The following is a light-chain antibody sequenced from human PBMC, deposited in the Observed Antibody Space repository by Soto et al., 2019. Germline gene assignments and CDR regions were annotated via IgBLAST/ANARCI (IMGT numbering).Light chain of an antibody. CDR3: QQSDSTPQT. V-gene: IGKV1-39*01. Sequence: DIQMTQSPSSLSASVGDRVTISCRASQSISHYLNWYQQKPGTAPKLLIYAASSLQSGVPSRFSGSGSGTDFTLTISSLQIEDFATYFCQQSDSTPQTFGKGTKVEIK. J-gene: IGKJ1*01. CDR1: QSISHY. CDR2: AAS.